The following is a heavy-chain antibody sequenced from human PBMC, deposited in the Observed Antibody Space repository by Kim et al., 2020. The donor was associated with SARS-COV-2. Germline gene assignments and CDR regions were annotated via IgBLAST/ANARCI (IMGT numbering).Heavy chain of an antibody. CDR2: ISWDSTSI. D-gene: IGHD3-10*01. J-gene: IGHJ4*02. CDR1: GFTFDDYA. V-gene: IGHV3-9*01. CDR3: ARDYYGSYDH. Sequence: SLRLSCAASGFTFDDYAMQWVRQTPGRGLEWVSRISWDSTSITYADSVRGRFTISRDNAKNSLYLQMDSLRPDDTALYYCARDYYGSYDHWGQGTLGTVSS.